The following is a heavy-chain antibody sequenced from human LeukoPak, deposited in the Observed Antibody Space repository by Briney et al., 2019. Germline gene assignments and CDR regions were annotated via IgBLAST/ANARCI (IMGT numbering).Heavy chain of an antibody. Sequence: SESLSLTCTVSGGSISSSSYYWGWIRQPPGKGLEWIGSIYYSGSTYYNPSLKSRVTISVDTSKNQFSLKLSSVTAADTAVYYCARVTPPRYQLLRGGRFDPWGQGTLVTVSS. V-gene: IGHV4-39*07. CDR2: IYYSGST. CDR1: GGSISSSSYY. CDR3: ARVTPPRYQLLRGGRFDP. D-gene: IGHD2-2*01. J-gene: IGHJ5*02.